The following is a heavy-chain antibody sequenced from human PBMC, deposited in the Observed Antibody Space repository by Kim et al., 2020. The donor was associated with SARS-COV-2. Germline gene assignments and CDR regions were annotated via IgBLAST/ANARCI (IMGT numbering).Heavy chain of an antibody. CDR2: IRSSGSCT. CDR1: GFTFSNYT. D-gene: IGHD6-13*01. Sequence: GGSLRLSCAASGFTFSNYTMNWVRQAPGKGLEWVSSIRSSGSCTYYADSVKGRFTISRDNAKNSLYLQMNSLRAEDTAVYYCARDTAAAVNFDYWGQGTLVTVSS. CDR3: ARDTAAAVNFDY. V-gene: IGHV3-21*01. J-gene: IGHJ4*02.